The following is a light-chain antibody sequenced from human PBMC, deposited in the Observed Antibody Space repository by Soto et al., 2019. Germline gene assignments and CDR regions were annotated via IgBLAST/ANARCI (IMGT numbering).Light chain of an antibody. CDR2: GNT. J-gene: IGLJ1*01. CDR3: QSYDSSLITDV. CDR1: SSNIGAGYD. Sequence: QSVLTQPPSVSGAPGQRVTISCTGSSSNIGAGYDVHWYQRLPGTAPKVLIYGNTNRPSGVPDRFSGSKSDTSASLAITGLQAEDEADYYCQSYDSSLITDVFGTGTKLTVL. V-gene: IGLV1-40*01.